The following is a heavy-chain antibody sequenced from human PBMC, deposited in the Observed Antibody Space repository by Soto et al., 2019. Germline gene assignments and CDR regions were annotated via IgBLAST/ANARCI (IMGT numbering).Heavy chain of an antibody. V-gene: IGHV4-39*01. Sequence: SETLSLTCTVSGGSISSGRYYWDWIRQPPGKGLEWIGNVYYSGSTNYNPSLESRVTISVDTSKNQFSLKLSSVTAADTAVYYCARQTDSYYTFDAFDIWGQGTMVTVSS. CDR2: VYYSGST. CDR1: GGSISSGRYY. J-gene: IGHJ3*02. D-gene: IGHD3-22*01. CDR3: ARQTDSYYTFDAFDI.